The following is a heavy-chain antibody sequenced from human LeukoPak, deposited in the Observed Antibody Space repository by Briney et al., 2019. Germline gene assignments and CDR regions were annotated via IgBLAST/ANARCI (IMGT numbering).Heavy chain of an antibody. D-gene: IGHD3-22*01. CDR1: GFTFSSYS. J-gene: IGHJ4*02. CDR3: ARLQGATYYYDSSGYYDY. V-gene: IGHV3-21*01. CDR2: ISSSSCYI. Sequence: SGGSLRLSCAASGFTFSSYSMNWVRQAPGKGLEWVSSISSSSCYIYYADSVKGRFTISRDNAKNSLYLQMNSLRAEDTAVYHCARLQGATYYYDSSGYYDYWGQGTLVTVSS.